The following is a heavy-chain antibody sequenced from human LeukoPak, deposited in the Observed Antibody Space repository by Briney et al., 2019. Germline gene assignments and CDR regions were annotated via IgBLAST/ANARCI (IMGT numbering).Heavy chain of an antibody. CDR2: ITSSSNYI. CDR1: GFTVSSNY. Sequence: KPGGSLRLSCAAAGFTVSSNYMSWVRQAPGKGLEWVSSITSSSNYIYDADSRFTISRDNAKNSLYLQMNSLRAEDTAGYYCARDPTYYSDTKYGHYFDKWGQGTLVTVSS. D-gene: IGHD3-22*01. V-gene: IGHV3-21*01. CDR3: ARDPTYYSDTKYGHYFDK. J-gene: IGHJ4*02.